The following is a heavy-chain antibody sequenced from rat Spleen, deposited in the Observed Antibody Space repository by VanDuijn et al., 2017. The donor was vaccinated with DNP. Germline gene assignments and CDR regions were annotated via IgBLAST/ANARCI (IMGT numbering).Heavy chain of an antibody. D-gene: IGHD1-9*01. CDR3: AREDYGYNYFDY. V-gene: IGHV2S63*01. J-gene: IGHJ2*01. CDR2: MWSGGSA. CDR1: GFSLTDYS. Sequence: VQLKESGPGLVQPSQTLSLTCTVSGFSLTDYSVYWVRQPPGKGLEWMGIMWSGGSADYNSALKFRLSISRDTSKSQVFLKMDSLQTEDIATYYCAREDYGYNYFDYWGQGVMVTVSS.